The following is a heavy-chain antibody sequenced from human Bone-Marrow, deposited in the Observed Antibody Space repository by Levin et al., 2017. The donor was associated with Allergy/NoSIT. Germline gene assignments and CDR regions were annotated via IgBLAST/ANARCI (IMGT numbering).Heavy chain of an antibody. CDR3: AEDRIFGQFITYGMDV. J-gene: IGHJ6*02. CDR2: MSYDGTKK. V-gene: IGHV3-30*18. CDR1: GFTLSTYG. D-gene: IGHD3/OR15-3a*01. Sequence: PGESLKISCAASGFTLSTYGMHWVRQAPGRGLEWVAVMSYDGTKKYYADSVKGRFTISRDNSNNTLYLRMNSLRPEDTALYYCAEDRIFGQFITYGMDVWGQGTTVTVSS.